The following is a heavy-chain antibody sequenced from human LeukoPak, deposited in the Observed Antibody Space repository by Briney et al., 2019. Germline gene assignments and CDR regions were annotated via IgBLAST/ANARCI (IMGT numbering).Heavy chain of an antibody. CDR1: GFTFSSYS. CDR3: ARVLDNFDWAGMDV. V-gene: IGHV3-21*01. J-gene: IGHJ6*02. CDR2: ISSSSSYI. D-gene: IGHD3-9*01. Sequence: PGGSLRLSCAASGFTFSSYSMNWVCQAPGKGLEWVSSISSSSSYIYYADSVKGRFTISRDNAKNSLYLQMNSLRAEDTAVYYCARVLDNFDWAGMDVWGQGTTVTVSS.